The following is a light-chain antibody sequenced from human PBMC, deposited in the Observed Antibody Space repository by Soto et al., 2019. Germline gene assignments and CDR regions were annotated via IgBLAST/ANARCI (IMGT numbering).Light chain of an antibody. CDR3: QQRSNWPPVIT. Sequence: EILLTQSPGTLSLSPGDRATLSCRASQSVASAYLAWYQHKPGQAPRLLIYGASSRATGIPARFTGSGSGTDFTLTISRMEPEYCALYYCQQRSNWPPVITFGQGTRLEIK. CDR1: QSVASAY. CDR2: GAS. J-gene: IGKJ5*01. V-gene: IGKV3D-20*02.